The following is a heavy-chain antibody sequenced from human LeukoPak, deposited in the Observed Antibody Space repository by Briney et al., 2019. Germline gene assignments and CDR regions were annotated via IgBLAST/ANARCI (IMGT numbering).Heavy chain of an antibody. Sequence: ASVKVPCKASGYTFTSYGISWVRQAPGQGLEWMGWISAYNGNTNYAQKLQGRVTMTTDTSTSTAYMELRSLRSDDTAVYYCARVPGVAAWGSGGRPLDYWGQGTLVTVSS. V-gene: IGHV1-18*01. CDR3: ARVPGVAAWGSGGRPLDY. J-gene: IGHJ4*02. CDR1: GYTFTSYG. CDR2: ISAYNGNT. D-gene: IGHD3-16*01.